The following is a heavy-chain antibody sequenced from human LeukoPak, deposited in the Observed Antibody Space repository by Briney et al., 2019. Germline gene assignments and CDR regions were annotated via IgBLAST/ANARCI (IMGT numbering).Heavy chain of an antibody. Sequence: GGSLRLSCVASGFPFSTSAMYWVRQAPGEGLKVVSGFSAHGNTYYADSVKGRFTISRDIYKNTLYLQLNSLSAEDTDVYYCAKNAGYSPFDYWGQGTLVTVSS. CDR3: AKNAGYSPFDY. D-gene: IGHD4-23*01. J-gene: IGHJ4*02. CDR1: GFPFSTSA. CDR2: FSAHGNT. V-gene: IGHV3-23*01.